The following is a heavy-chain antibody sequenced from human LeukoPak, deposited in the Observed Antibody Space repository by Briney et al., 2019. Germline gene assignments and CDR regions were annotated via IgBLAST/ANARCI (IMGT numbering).Heavy chain of an antibody. D-gene: IGHD6-19*01. CDR1: GDSVSSNSAA. Sequence: SQTLSLTCAISGDSVSSNSAAWNWTRQSPSRGLEWPGRTYYRSKWYTDYAVSVKSRITINPDTSKNQLSLHLNSVTPEDTAVYYCARYSNGWAYIDFWGQGTLVTVSS. CDR3: ARYSNGWAYIDF. V-gene: IGHV6-1*01. CDR2: TYYRSKWYT. J-gene: IGHJ4*02.